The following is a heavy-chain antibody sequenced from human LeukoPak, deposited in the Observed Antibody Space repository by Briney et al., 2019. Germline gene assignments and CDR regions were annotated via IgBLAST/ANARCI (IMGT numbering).Heavy chain of an antibody. CDR2: ISSSSSYI. Sequence: KPGGSLRLSCAASGFTFTNAWMSWVRQAPGKGLEWVSCISSSSSYIYYADSVKGRFTISRDNAKNSPYLQMNSLRAEDTAVYSCARFRRGSPLNSYYYGMDVWGQGTTVTVSS. D-gene: IGHD1-26*01. J-gene: IGHJ6*02. CDR1: GFTFTNAW. CDR3: ARFRRGSPLNSYYYGMDV. V-gene: IGHV3-21*01.